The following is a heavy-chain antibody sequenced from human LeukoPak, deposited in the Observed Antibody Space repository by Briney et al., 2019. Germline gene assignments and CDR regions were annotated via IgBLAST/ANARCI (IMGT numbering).Heavy chain of an antibody. D-gene: IGHD1-26*01. CDR2: ISSSSSTI. Sequence: GGSLRLSCAASGFTFSSYAMSWVRQAPGKGLEWVSYISSSSSTIYYADSVKGRFTISRDNAKNSLYLQMNSLRAEDTAVYYCTGQWELGYPPSQWGQGTLVIVSS. CDR3: TGQWELGYPPSQ. J-gene: IGHJ4*02. CDR1: GFTFSSYA. V-gene: IGHV3-48*01.